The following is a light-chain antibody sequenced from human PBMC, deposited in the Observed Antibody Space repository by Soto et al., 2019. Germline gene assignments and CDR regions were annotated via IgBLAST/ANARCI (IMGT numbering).Light chain of an antibody. J-gene: IGKJ4*01. Sequence: EIVMTQSPATLSVSPGEGATLSCKASQNVYNNLAWYQQRPGQPPRLLIYDASTRATGISARFSGSGYGTEFTLTISSLQSEDFAVYFCQQCRNWPPTFGGGTKVEIK. CDR3: QQCRNWPPT. CDR1: QNVYNN. CDR2: DAS. V-gene: IGKV3-15*01.